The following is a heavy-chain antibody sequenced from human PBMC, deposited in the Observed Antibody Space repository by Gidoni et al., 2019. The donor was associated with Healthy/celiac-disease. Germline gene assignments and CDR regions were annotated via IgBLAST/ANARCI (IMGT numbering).Heavy chain of an antibody. D-gene: IGHD3-10*01. V-gene: IGHV3-30*18. Sequence: QVQLVESGGGVVQPGRSLRLSCAASGFTFSSYGMHWVRQAPGKGLEWVAVISYDGSNKYYADSVKGRFTISRDNSKNTLYLQMNSLRAEDTAVYYCAKDENVLLWFGAGGFDYWGQGTLVTVSS. CDR3: AKDENVLLWFGAGGFDY. J-gene: IGHJ4*02. CDR1: GFTFSSYG. CDR2: ISYDGSNK.